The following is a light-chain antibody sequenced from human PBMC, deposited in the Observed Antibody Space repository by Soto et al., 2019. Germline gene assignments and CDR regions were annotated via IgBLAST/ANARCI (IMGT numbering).Light chain of an antibody. CDR1: RNVHSN. CDR2: YAS. CDR3: QHYSNWPPT. J-gene: IGKJ3*01. Sequence: EVVMTQSPATLSVSPGERATLSCRASRNVHSNIAWYQQKPGQAPSLLISYASTRATGIPARFSGSGSGTEFTLTISSLQSEDFGVYYCQHYSNWPPTFGPGTKVEIK. V-gene: IGKV3-15*01.